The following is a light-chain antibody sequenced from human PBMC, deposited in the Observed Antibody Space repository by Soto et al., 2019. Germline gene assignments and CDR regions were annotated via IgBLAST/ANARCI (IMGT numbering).Light chain of an antibody. J-gene: IGKJ1*01. CDR1: QTISSW. V-gene: IGKV1-5*03. CDR3: QHYNSCSEA. Sequence: DIQMTQSPSTLSGSVGDRVAITCGVSQTISSWLAWCQQKPGKAPKLLIYKASTLKSGVRSRFSGSGSGTEFTLTISSLQPDDFATYYCQHYNSCSEAFGQGTKVDIK. CDR2: KAS.